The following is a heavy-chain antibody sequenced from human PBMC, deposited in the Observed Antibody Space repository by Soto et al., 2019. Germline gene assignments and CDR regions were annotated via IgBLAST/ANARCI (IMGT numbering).Heavy chain of an antibody. CDR2: IYYSGSA. CDR1: GGSISSINW. CDR3: ARSSAVSATYWFDA. V-gene: IGHV4-4*02. D-gene: IGHD2-8*01. J-gene: IGHJ5*02. Sequence: PSETLSLTCGVSGGSISSINWWSWVRQTPGKGLEWIGEIYYSGSANYNPSLTSRVTMSIDKSKNQFFLKLTSVTAADTAVYYCARSSAVSATYWFDAWGQGTLVTVSS.